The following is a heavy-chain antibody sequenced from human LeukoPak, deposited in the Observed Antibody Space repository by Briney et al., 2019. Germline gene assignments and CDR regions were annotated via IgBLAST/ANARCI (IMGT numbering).Heavy chain of an antibody. V-gene: IGHV1-46*01. J-gene: IGHJ4*02. CDR1: GYTFTSYY. CDR3: ARGRGNPDTAMVN. D-gene: IGHD5-18*01. CDR2: INPSGGST. Sequence: GASVKVSCKASGYTFTSYYMHWVRQAPGQGLEWMGIINPSGGSTSYAQKFQGGVTTTRDTSTSTVYMELSSLRSEDTAVYYCARGRGNPDTAMVNWGQGTLVTVSS.